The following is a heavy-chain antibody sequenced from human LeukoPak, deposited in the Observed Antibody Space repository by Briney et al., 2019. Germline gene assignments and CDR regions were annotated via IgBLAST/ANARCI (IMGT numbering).Heavy chain of an antibody. J-gene: IGHJ4*02. CDR2: ISAYNGNT. V-gene: IGHV1-18*04. D-gene: IGHD3-22*01. CDR3: ARASRDYYDSSGYLY. Sequence: ASVKVSCKASGYTFTSYGISWVRQAPGQGLEWMGWISAYNGNTNYAQKLQGRVTMTTGTSTSTAYMELRSLRSDDTAVYYCARASRDYYDSSGYLYWGQGTLVTVS. CDR1: GYTFTSYG.